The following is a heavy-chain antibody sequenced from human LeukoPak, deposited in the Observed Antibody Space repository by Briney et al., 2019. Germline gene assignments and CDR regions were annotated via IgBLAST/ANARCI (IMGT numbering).Heavy chain of an antibody. CDR2: IKTKPAGGTT. Sequence: PGGSLRLSCAASGFTFTNADMTWVRQAPGKGLGWVGRIKTKPAGGTTDSAAPVKGRFTISRDDSKNTFYLQMNSLKTEDTAVYYCTTSLYSGYDWGSDYWGQGTLVTVSS. CDR3: TTSLYSGYDWGSDY. V-gene: IGHV3-15*01. D-gene: IGHD3-16*01. CDR1: GFTFTNAD. J-gene: IGHJ4*02.